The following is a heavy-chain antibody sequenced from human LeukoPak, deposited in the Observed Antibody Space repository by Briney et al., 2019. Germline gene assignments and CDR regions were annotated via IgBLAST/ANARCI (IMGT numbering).Heavy chain of an antibody. CDR2: ISVSGNT. CDR1: GFTLSSYA. CDR3: AKDPQTTSALYYFDY. Sequence: GGSLRLSCAASGFTLSSYAMSWVRQGPGKGLEWVSAISVSGNTYHADSVKGRFTISRDSYKNTLYLQMNSLRAEDTAVYYCAKDPQTTSALYYFDYWGQGTLVTVSS. J-gene: IGHJ4*02. V-gene: IGHV3-23*01. D-gene: IGHD4-17*01.